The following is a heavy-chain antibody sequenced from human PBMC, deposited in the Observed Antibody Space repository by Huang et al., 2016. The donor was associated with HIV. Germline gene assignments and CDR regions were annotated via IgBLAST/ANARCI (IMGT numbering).Heavy chain of an antibody. CDR1: EYTLTEFS. CDR2: FDPEIGET. D-gene: IGHD3-9*01. J-gene: IGHJ4*02. V-gene: IGHV1-24*01. Sequence: QVQLVQSRAEVKKPGASVKVSCTVSEYTLTEFSIHWVLQPPGKGREWMGGFDPEIGETIYAQKVQGRVTMTEDTSTETAFMELSGLRPEDTAVYYCATGFDVFFDFWGQGTLVTVSS. CDR3: ATGFDVFFDF.